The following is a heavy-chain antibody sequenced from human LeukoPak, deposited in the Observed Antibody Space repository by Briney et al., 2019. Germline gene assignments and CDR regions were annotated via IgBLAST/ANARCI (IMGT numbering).Heavy chain of an antibody. D-gene: IGHD3-10*01. V-gene: IGHV1-2*06. J-gene: IGHJ4*02. Sequence: ASVKVSCKASGYTFTGYYMHWVRQAPGQGLEWMGRINPNSGGTNYAQKFQGRVTMTRDTSISTAYVELSRLRSDDTAAYYCARDTLGQWFGELSRPDYWGQGTLVTVSS. CDR1: GYTFTGYY. CDR2: INPNSGGT. CDR3: ARDTLGQWFGELSRPDY.